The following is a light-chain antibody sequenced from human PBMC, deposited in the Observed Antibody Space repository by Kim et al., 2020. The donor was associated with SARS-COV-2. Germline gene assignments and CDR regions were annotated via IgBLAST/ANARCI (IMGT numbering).Light chain of an antibody. Sequence: RATINCKSSQSVFFSSNNTNYLAWYQQKPGQPPKLLIYWASTRESGVPDRFSGRGSGTDFTLTISSLQAEDVAVYYCQQYFSTPDTFGQGTKLEI. CDR2: WAS. V-gene: IGKV4-1*01. CDR3: QQYFSTPDT. CDR1: QSVFFSSNNTNY. J-gene: IGKJ2*01.